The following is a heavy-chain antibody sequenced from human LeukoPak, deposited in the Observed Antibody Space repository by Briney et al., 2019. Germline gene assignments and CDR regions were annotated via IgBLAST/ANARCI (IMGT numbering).Heavy chain of an antibody. CDR1: GYTYSSYW. Sequence: GGPLRLSCAPSGYTYSSYWVTGVRRAPGKWVECVADIWYDGGNKYYADSVKGRFTISRDNSKNTLYLQMNSLRAQDTGVYSGASTGAVWFGDPGYYGMAVWGKGTTVMVSS. CDR3: ASTGAVWFGDPGYYGMAV. CDR2: IWYDGGNK. D-gene: IGHD3-10*01. J-gene: IGHJ6*04. V-gene: IGHV3-33*08.